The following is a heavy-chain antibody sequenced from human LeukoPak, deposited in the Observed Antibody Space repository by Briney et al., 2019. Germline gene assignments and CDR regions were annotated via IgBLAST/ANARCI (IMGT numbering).Heavy chain of an antibody. D-gene: IGHD3-22*01. J-gene: IGHJ4*02. CDR1: GFTFRNYA. Sequence: PGGSLRLSCAAYGFTFRNYAMTWVRQAPGKGLEWVSAISGGSSTYFADSVKGRFTISRDNSENTVYLQMYSLRAEDTAVYYCAKKGGYDSSGYLPLEYWGQGTLVTVSS. CDR2: ISGGSST. CDR3: AKKGGYDSSGYLPLEY. V-gene: IGHV3-23*01.